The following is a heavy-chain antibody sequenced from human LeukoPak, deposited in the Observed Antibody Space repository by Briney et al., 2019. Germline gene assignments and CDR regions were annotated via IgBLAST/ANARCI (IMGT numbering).Heavy chain of an antibody. CDR1: GFTFSSYA. Sequence: AGGSLRLSCAASGFTFSSYAMSWVRQAPGKGLEWVSFISGSGGSTYYADSVKGRFTISRDNSKNTLYLQMNSLRAEDTAVYYCAKGLGSSGWYYYYYMDVWGKGTTVTVSS. D-gene: IGHD6-19*01. CDR3: AKGLGSSGWYYYYYMDV. CDR2: ISGSGGST. J-gene: IGHJ6*03. V-gene: IGHV3-23*01.